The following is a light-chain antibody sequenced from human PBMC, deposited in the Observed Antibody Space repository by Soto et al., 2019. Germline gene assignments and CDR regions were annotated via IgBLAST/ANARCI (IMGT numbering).Light chain of an antibody. J-gene: IGLJ2*01. V-gene: IGLV2-14*01. CDR2: EVS. Sequence: QSALTQPASVSGSPGQSITISCTGTSSDVGGYNYVSWYQQHPGKAPKLMIYEVSNRPSGVSNRFSGSKSGNTASLTISGLQADDEADYFFSSYTSSSTPVVFGGGTKLTVL. CDR3: SSYTSSSTPVV. CDR1: SSDVGGYNY.